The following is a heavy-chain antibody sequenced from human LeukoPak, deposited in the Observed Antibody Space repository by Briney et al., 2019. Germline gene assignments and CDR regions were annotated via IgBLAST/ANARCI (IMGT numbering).Heavy chain of an antibody. CDR2: ISGSGGST. V-gene: IGHV3-23*01. Sequence: GGSLRLSCAASGLTFSSYAMSWVRQAPGKGLEWVSAISGSGGSTYYADSVKGRFTISRDNSKNTLYLQMNSLRAEDTAVYYCARVRPGRSSLVDAFDIWGQGTMVTVSS. CDR1: GLTFSSYA. J-gene: IGHJ3*02. CDR3: ARVRPGRSSLVDAFDI. D-gene: IGHD6-6*01.